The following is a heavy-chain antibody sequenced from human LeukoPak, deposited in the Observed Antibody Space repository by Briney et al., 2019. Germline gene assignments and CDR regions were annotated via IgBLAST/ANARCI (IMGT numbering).Heavy chain of an antibody. CDR2: MNPNSGNT. D-gene: IGHD3-16*01. J-gene: IGHJ5*02. V-gene: IGHV1-8*02. Sequence: ASVKVSCKASGGTFSSYAISWVRQAPGQGLEWMGWMNPNSGNTGYAQKFQGRVTMTRNTSISTAYMELSSLRSEDTAVYYCARVGRRRANWFGPWGQGTLVTVSS. CDR1: GGTFSSYA. CDR3: ARVGRRRANWFGP.